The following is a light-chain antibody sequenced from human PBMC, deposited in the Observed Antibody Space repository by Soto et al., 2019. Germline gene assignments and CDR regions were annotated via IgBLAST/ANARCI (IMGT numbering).Light chain of an antibody. J-gene: IGKJ5*01. CDR1: QSVDNN. CDR2: GSF. CDR3: QQLNSYPVT. Sequence: EIVMTQSPATLSAPPGERATLSCRASQSVDNNVAWYQQKPGQAPRLLIVGSFARATGIPARFSGSGSGSEFTLTISSLQPEDFATYYCQQLNSYPVTFGQGTRLEIK. V-gene: IGKV3-15*01.